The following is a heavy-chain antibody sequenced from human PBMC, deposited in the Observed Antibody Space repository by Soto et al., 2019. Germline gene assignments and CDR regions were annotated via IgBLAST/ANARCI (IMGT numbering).Heavy chain of an antibody. V-gene: IGHV4-59*08. Sequence: QVQLQESGPGLVKPSETLSLTCTVSGASISSSYWSWIRQPPGKGLEWIGYIYNSGSTNYNPSLKSXXTXSXXTSKNQCSLKLSSVTAADTAVYYCARRYSYGHFDYWGQGTLVTVSS. D-gene: IGHD5-18*01. CDR2: IYNSGST. J-gene: IGHJ4*02. CDR3: ARRYSYGHFDY. CDR1: GASISSSY.